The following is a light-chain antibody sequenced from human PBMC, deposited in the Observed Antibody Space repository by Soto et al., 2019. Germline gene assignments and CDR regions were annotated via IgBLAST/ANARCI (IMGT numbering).Light chain of an antibody. CDR2: NAS. Sequence: ILFTQTPGTLSLSPGERAILSCRASQSVSTFLAWFQQKPGQPPRLLIYNASNRTTGIPARFSGSGSGTDFTLTISSLEPEDFAVYYCQQRGDWPPITFGQGTRLEIK. CDR3: QQRGDWPPIT. J-gene: IGKJ5*01. CDR1: QSVSTF. V-gene: IGKV3-11*01.